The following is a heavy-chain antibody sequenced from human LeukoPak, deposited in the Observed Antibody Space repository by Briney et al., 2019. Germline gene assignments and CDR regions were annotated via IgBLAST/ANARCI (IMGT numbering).Heavy chain of an antibody. CDR3: ARDHHRRLYDSQARDTFDI. D-gene: IGHD3-22*01. CDR2: IRYDGSNK. Sequence: GGSLRLSCAASGFTFSSYGMHWVRQAPGKGLEWVAFIRYDGSNKYYADFVKGRFSIFRDNSKNTLDLQMNSLRLEDTAVYYCARDHHRRLYDSQARDTFDIWGQGTMVTVSS. CDR1: GFTFSSYG. J-gene: IGHJ3*02. V-gene: IGHV3-30*02.